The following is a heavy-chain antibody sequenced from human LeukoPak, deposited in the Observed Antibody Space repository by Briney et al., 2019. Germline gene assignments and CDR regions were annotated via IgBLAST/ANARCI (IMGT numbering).Heavy chain of an antibody. CDR1: GFTFDDYT. CDR3: AKDRGFIVGATYFDY. D-gene: IGHD1-26*01. Sequence: PGGSLRLSCAASGFTFDDYTMHWVRQAPGKGLEWVSLISWDGGSTYYADSVKGRFTISRDNSKNSLYLQMNSLRTEDTALYYCAKDRGFIVGATYFDYWGQGTLVTVSS. J-gene: IGHJ4*02. V-gene: IGHV3-43*01. CDR2: ISWDGGST.